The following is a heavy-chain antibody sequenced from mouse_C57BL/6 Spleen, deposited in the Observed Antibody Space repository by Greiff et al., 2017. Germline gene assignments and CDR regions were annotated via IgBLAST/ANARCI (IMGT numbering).Heavy chain of an antibody. J-gene: IGHJ2*01. CDR1: GYAFSSSW. V-gene: IGHV1-82*01. Sequence: QVQLQQSGPELVKPGASVKISCKASGYAFSSSWMNWVKQRPGKGLEWIGRIYPGDGDTNYNGKFKGKATLTADKSSSTAYMQLSSLTSEDSAVYFCARSDPMLTTVVALDYWGQGTTLTVSS. D-gene: IGHD1-1*01. CDR3: ARSDPMLTTVVALDY. CDR2: IYPGDGDT.